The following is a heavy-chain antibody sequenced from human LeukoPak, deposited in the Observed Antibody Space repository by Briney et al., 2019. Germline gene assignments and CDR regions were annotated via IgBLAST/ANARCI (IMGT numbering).Heavy chain of an antibody. CDR1: GCMFSGFS. CDR3: ARPRGCGSATCNNFDY. CDR2: MTEYGNEI. Sequence: QPGGSLRLSCAAPGCMFSGFSMSWVRQTPGKGLEWVAKMTEYGNEIFYVDSVKGRFTISRDNAKNLLYLQMNSLRVEDTAVYYCARPRGCGSATCNNFDYWGQGTLVTVSS. V-gene: IGHV3-7*01. J-gene: IGHJ4*02. D-gene: IGHD2-15*01.